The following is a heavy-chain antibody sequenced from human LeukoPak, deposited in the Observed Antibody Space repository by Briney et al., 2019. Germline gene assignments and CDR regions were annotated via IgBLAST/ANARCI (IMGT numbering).Heavy chain of an antibody. CDR1: GFTFSSYA. D-gene: IGHD3-22*01. Sequence: GGSLRLSCAASGFTFSSYAMHWVRQAPGKGLEWVAVISYDGSNKYYADSVKGRFTISRDNSKNTLYLQMNSLRAEDTAVYYCARGRVIGFNYYYYYMDVWGKGTTVTISS. V-gene: IGHV3-30*04. J-gene: IGHJ6*03. CDR3: ARGRVIGFNYYYYYMDV. CDR2: ISYDGSNK.